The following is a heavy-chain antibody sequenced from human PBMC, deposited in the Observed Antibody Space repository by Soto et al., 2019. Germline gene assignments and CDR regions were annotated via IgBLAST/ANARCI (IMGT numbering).Heavy chain of an antibody. D-gene: IGHD3-22*01. Sequence: GASVKVSCKVSGYTLTELSMHWVRQAPGKGLEWMGGFDPEDGETIYAQKFQGRVTMTEDTSTDTAYMELSSLRSEDTAVYYCATGEAIVVVTPWDFDYWGQGTLVTVSS. CDR2: FDPEDGET. J-gene: IGHJ4*02. V-gene: IGHV1-24*01. CDR1: GYTLTELS. CDR3: ATGEAIVVVTPWDFDY.